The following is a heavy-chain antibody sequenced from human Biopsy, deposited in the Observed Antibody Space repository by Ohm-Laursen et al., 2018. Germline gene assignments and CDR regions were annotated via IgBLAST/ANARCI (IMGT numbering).Heavy chain of an antibody. V-gene: IGHV4-59*01. D-gene: IGHD3-22*01. CDR2: IYYTGNT. CDR3: ARDRGYYSDRTVPGYFDL. J-gene: IGHJ2*01. CDR1: GDSISTYY. Sequence: GTLSLTCTVSGDSISTYYWSWIRQPPGKGLQWIGYIYYTGNTDYNPSLQSRVTISVDTSKNHFSLRLRSMTPADPAMYYCARDRGYYSDRTVPGYFDLWGRGTLVTVSS.